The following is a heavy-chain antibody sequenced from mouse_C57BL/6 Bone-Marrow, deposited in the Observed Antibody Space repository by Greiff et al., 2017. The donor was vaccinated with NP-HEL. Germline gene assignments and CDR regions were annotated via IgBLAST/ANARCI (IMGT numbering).Heavy chain of an antibody. CDR3: ATGTITPVVEPPFDY. Sequence: QVQLQQSGPELVKPGASVKISCKASGYTFTDYYINWVKQRPGQGLEWIGWIFPGSGSTYYNEKFKGKATLTVDKSSSTAYMLLSSLTSEDSAVYFCATGTITPVVEPPFDYWGQGTSLTVSS. D-gene: IGHD1-1*01. V-gene: IGHV1-75*01. CDR2: IFPGSGST. J-gene: IGHJ2*02. CDR1: GYTFTDYY.